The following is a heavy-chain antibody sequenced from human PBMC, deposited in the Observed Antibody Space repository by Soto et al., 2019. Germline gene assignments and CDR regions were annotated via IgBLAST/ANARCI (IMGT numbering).Heavy chain of an antibody. CDR2: INPNSGGT. Sequence: ASVKVSCKASGYTFTGYYMHWVRQAPGQGLEWMGWINPNSGGTNYAQKFQGWVTMTRDTSIRTAYMELSRLSSDDTAVYYCARDGIAVAGRGRYYFEYWGQGYLGTVAS. CDR1: GYTFTGYY. CDR3: ARDGIAVAGRGRYYFEY. V-gene: IGHV1-2*04. J-gene: IGHJ4*02. D-gene: IGHD6-19*01.